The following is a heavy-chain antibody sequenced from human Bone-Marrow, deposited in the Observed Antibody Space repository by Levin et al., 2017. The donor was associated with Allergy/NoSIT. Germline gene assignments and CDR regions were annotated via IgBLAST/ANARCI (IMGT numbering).Heavy chain of an antibody. Sequence: SQTLSLTCTVSGYSISSGYYWGWIRQPPGKGLEWIGSIYHSGSTYYTPSLKSRVTISVDTSKNQFSLKLRSVTAADTAVYYCARVMDAVAWGWDLRGALDYWGQGILVTVSS. J-gene: IGHJ4*02. V-gene: IGHV4-38-2*02. CDR2: IYHSGST. D-gene: IGHD3-16*01. CDR3: ARVMDAVAWGWDLRGALDY. CDR1: GYSISSGYY.